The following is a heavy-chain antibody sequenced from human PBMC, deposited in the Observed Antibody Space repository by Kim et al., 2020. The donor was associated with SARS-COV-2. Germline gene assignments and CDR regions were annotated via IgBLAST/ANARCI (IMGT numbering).Heavy chain of an antibody. D-gene: IGHD3-10*01. J-gene: IGHJ2*01. CDR2: IYGGGTI. V-gene: IGHV3-66*01. CDR1: GITLTNNH. CDR3: ARDIKFDGFAFFDL. Sequence: GGSLRLSCAASGITLTNNHMNWVRQAPGKGLEWVSVIYGGGTIDYADSVKDRFTISRDTSKNTVYLEMNSLRAEDTAVHYCARDIKFDGFAFFDLWGRGT.